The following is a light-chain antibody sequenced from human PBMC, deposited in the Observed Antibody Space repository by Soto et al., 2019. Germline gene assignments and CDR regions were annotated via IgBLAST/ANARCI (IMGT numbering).Light chain of an antibody. Sequence: EIVMTQSPATLSVSPGEKATLSCRASQSVSSKLAWYQQKPGQAPRLLIYGASTRATGIPARFSGSGSGTEFTLTISSLQSEDFAVYHCQQYNNGLTFGGGTKVEIK. CDR2: GAS. J-gene: IGKJ4*01. V-gene: IGKV3-15*01. CDR3: QQYNNGLT. CDR1: QSVSSK.